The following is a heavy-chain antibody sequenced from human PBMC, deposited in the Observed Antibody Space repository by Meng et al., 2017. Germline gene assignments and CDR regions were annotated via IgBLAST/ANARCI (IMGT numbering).Heavy chain of an antibody. V-gene: IGHV1-69*06. CDR2: IIPIFGTA. J-gene: IGHJ6*02. CDR3: ARGSSSYFGMDV. D-gene: IGHD6-6*01. Sequence: SVKVSCKASGGTFSSYAISWVRQAPGQGLEWMGGIIPIFGTANYAQKFQGRVTITADKSTSTAYMELSSLRSDDTAVYFCARGSSSYFGMDVWGQGTTVTVSS. CDR1: GGTFSSYA.